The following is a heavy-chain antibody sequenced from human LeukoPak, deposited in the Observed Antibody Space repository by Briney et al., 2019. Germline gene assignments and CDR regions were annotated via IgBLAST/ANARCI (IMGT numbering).Heavy chain of an antibody. D-gene: IGHD2-15*01. CDR3: ARDQWKRGGSCPLDY. V-gene: IGHV3-48*01. Sequence: GGSLRLSCAASGFTFSSYSMNWVRQALGKGLEWVSYISSSSSTIYYADSMKGRFTISRDNAKNSLYLQMNSLRAEDTAVYYCARDQWKRGGSCPLDYWGQGTLVTVSS. CDR1: GFTFSSYS. J-gene: IGHJ4*02. CDR2: ISSSSSTI.